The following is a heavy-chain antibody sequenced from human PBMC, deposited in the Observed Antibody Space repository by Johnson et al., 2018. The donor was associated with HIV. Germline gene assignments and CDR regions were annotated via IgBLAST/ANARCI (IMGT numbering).Heavy chain of an antibody. CDR2: ISYDGSNK. CDR1: GFTFSSYA. D-gene: IGHD1-26*01. CDR3: ARVVKFNWSFAAFDI. J-gene: IGHJ3*02. V-gene: IGHV3-30-3*01. Sequence: QVQLVESGGGVVQPGRSLRLSCAASGFTFSSYAMHWVRQAPGKGLEWVAVISYDGSNKYYADSVKGRFTISRDNSKNTLYLQMSSLRAEDTAFYYCARVVKFNWSFAAFDIWGQGTMVTVPS.